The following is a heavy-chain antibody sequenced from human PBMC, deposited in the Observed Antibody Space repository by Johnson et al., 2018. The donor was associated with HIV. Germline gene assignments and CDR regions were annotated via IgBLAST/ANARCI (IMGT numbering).Heavy chain of an antibody. CDR1: GFTFSSYA. CDR3: VRGSSGKYLADFDI. D-gene: IGHD3-22*01. V-gene: IGHV3-33*08. Sequence: QVQLVESGGGVVQPGRSLRLSCAASGFTFSSYAMHWVRKAPGKGLEWVAVIRYDGSNKYYADSVKGRFTISRDNSKNTLYVQMNSLRAEDTAVYYCVRGSSGKYLADFDIWGQGTMVTVSS. J-gene: IGHJ3*02. CDR2: IRYDGSNK.